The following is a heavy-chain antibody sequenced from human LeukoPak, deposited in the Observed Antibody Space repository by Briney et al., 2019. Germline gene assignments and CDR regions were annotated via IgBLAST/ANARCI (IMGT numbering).Heavy chain of an antibody. CDR2: ISYDGSNK. V-gene: IGHV3-30-3*01. CDR3: ARVPHCSSTSCYEVGATTHPDY. CDR1: GFTFSSYA. J-gene: IGHJ4*02. D-gene: IGHD2-2*01. Sequence: GGSLRLSCAASGFTFSSYAMHWVRQAPGKGLEWVAVISYDGSNKYYADSVKGRFTISRDNFKNTLYLQMNSLRAEDTAVYYCARVPHCSSTSCYEVGATTHPDYWGQGTLVTVSS.